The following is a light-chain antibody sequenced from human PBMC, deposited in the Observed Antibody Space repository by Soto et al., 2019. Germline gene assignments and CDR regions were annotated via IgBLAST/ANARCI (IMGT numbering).Light chain of an antibody. Sequence: DFVMTQSPDSLVVSLGERATINCKSRESVLYSSNNKNYLAWYQQKPGQPPKLLIYWASTRESGVPDRFSGSGSGTDFTLTISSLQAEDVAVYYCQQYYSTPLTFGGGTKVDIK. CDR1: ESVLYSSNNKNY. CDR3: QQYYSTPLT. V-gene: IGKV4-1*01. J-gene: IGKJ4*01. CDR2: WAS.